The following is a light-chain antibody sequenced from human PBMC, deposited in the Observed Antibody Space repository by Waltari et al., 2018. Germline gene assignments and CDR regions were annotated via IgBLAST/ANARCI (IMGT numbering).Light chain of an antibody. Sequence: EFVLTHSPGTLSFSPGESATPACRASQSVGRSLAWSQQKPGQAPRLLIYDATRRATGIPDRFSGSGSGTDFSLTISTLEPEDFAVYYCQHYVRLPATFGQGTKVEI. J-gene: IGKJ1*01. CDR3: QHYVRLPAT. CDR2: DAT. V-gene: IGKV3-20*01. CDR1: QSVGRS.